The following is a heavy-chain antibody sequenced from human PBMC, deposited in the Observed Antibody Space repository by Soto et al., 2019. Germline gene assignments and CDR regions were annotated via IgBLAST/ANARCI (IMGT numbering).Heavy chain of an antibody. Sequence: GGSLRLSCAASGFTFSSYSMNWVRQAPGKGLEWVSSISSSSSYIYYADSVKGGFTISRDNAKNSLYLQMNSLRAEDTAVYYCARVIVTRIVVGHTGFDYWGQETLVTVPQ. CDR2: ISSSSSYI. CDR1: GFTFSSYS. J-gene: IGHJ4*02. V-gene: IGHV3-21*01. CDR3: ARVIVTRIVVGHTGFDY. D-gene: IGHD3-22*01.